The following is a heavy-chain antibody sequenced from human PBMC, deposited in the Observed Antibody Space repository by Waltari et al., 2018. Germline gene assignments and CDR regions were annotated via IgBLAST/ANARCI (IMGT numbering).Heavy chain of an antibody. V-gene: IGHV3-7*03. Sequence: EVQLVESGGGLVQPGGSLRLSCAASGFTFSNYWMTWVRQAPGMGLEWVANINQDGRGKVDVDSVKGRFTVYRDNAKNSLYLQMNSLRAEDTAVYYCARLYCSGGRCDSCFTYWGQGTLVTVST. CDR2: INQDGRGK. D-gene: IGHD2-15*01. CDR1: GFTFSNYW. CDR3: ARLYCSGGRCDSCFTY. J-gene: IGHJ4*02.